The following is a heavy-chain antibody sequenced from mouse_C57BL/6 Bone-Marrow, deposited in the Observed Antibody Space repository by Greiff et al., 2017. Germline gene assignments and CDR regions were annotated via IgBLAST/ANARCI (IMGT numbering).Heavy chain of an antibody. CDR3: ARGTYYSNFFAY. CDR2: ISYDGSN. D-gene: IGHD2-5*01. V-gene: IGHV3-6*01. J-gene: IGHJ3*01. Sequence: VQLKESGPGLVKPSQSLSLTCSVTGYSITSGYYWNWIRQFPGNKLEWMGYISYDGSNNYNPSLKNRISITRDTSKHQFFLKLNSVTTEDTATYYCARGTYYSNFFAYWGQGTLVTVSA. CDR1: GYSITSGYY.